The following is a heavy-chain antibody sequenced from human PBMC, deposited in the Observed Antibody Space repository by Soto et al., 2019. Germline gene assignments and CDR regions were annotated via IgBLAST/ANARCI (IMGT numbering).Heavy chain of an antibody. D-gene: IGHD2-2*01. CDR2: IKSKTDGGTT. J-gene: IGHJ3*02. Sequence: EVQLVESGGGLVKPGGSLRLSCAASGFTFSNAWMSWVRQAPGKGLEWVGRIKSKTDGGTTDYAAPVKGRFTISRDDSKNTLYLQMNSMKTEDTAVYYCTRQGYCSSTSCLAEDAFDIWGQGTMVTVSS. CDR3: TRQGYCSSTSCLAEDAFDI. V-gene: IGHV3-15*01. CDR1: GFTFSNAW.